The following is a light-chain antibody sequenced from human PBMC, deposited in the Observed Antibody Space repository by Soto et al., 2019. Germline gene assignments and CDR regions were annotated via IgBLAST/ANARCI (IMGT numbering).Light chain of an antibody. CDR2: DSS. CDR1: ESVRDE. CDR3: QQYYNWPRT. Sequence: EAVLTQSPATLSLSPGERATLSCRASESVRDELGWYQQKPGQAPRLLIFDSSNRATGIPARFSGSGYGTEFTLTINSLQAEDSAVYYCQQYYNWPRTFGQGTRLEIK. V-gene: IGKV3-11*01. J-gene: IGKJ5*01.